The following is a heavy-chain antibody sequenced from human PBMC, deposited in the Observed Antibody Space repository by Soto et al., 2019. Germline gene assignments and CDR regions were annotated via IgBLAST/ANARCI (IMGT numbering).Heavy chain of an antibody. CDR2: ISSSGSTI. J-gene: IGHJ3*02. D-gene: IGHD2-15*01. CDR1: GFTFSDYY. Sequence: GGSLRLSCAASGFTFSDYYMSWIRQGPGKGLEWVSYISSSGSTIYYADSVKGRFTISRDNAKNSLYLQMNSLRAEDTAVYYCSRVSGGSTLLVDAFDIWGQGTMVTVS. V-gene: IGHV3-11*01. CDR3: SRVSGGSTLLVDAFDI.